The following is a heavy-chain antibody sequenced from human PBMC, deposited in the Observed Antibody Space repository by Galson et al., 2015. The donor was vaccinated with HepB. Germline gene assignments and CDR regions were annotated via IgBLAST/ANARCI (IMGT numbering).Heavy chain of an antibody. CDR1: GFTFSDAW. D-gene: IGHD1-14*01. CDR3: TTTVRPEDFVDY. V-gene: IGHV3-15*01. Sequence: SLRLSCAASGFTFSDAWMSWVRQAPGKGLEWVDRVKSRTFGGTADYGTPVKGRFTISRDDSKHTLSLLMNSLKTEDTAVYYCTTTVRPEDFVDYWGQGSLVTVSS. J-gene: IGHJ4*02. CDR2: VKSRTFGGTA.